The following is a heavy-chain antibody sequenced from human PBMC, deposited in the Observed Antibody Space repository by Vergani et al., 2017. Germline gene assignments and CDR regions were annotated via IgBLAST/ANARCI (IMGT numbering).Heavy chain of an antibody. CDR1: GFRFSSYC. Sequence: QVQLVESGGGVVQPGRSLRLSCAASGFRFSSYCMNWVRQAPGKGLEWVAVIWYDGSNKYYADSVKGRFTISRDNSQNTVNLQMNSLRVDDTAVYYCARDRSPRGQWLVGPFDYWGQGTLVTDSS. CDR3: ARDRSPRGQWLVGPFDY. D-gene: IGHD6-19*01. V-gene: IGHV3-33*01. CDR2: IWYDGSNK. J-gene: IGHJ4*02.